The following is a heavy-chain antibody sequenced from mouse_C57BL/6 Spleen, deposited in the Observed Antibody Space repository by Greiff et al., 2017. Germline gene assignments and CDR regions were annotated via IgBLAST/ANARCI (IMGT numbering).Heavy chain of an antibody. J-gene: IGHJ2*01. Sequence: EVKLVESGPGLVKPSQSLSLTCSVTGYSITSGYYWNWIRQFPGNKMEWMGYKSYDVSNNYNQSLKNRISITRDTSKNQFFLKLNSVTTEDTATYYCARENWDGEFYFDYWGQGTTLTVSS. CDR1: GYSITSGYY. V-gene: IGHV3-6*01. CDR3: ARENWDGEFYFDY. CDR2: KSYDVSN. D-gene: IGHD4-1*01.